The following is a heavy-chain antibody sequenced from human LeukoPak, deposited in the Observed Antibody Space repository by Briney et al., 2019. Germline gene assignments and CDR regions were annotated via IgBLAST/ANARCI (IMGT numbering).Heavy chain of an antibody. Sequence: GGSLRLSCAASAFTFSSYWMSWVRQAPGKGLEWVANIKQDGSEKYYVDSEKGRFTISRDNAKNSLYLQMNSLRAEDTAVYYCAMFSGSYSLGLFDYWGQGTLVTVSS. CDR3: AMFSGSYSLGLFDY. V-gene: IGHV3-7*02. D-gene: IGHD1-26*01. CDR1: AFTFSSYW. CDR2: IKQDGSEK. J-gene: IGHJ4*02.